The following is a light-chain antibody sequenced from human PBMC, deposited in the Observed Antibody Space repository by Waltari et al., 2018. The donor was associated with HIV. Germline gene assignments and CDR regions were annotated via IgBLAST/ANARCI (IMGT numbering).Light chain of an antibody. Sequence: QSALTQPASVSGSPGQSITISFPRPRFAASSSKSVSWFQHHPGKAPKVIIYEVNNRPSGVSSRFSGSKSASGASLTISGLQPEDEATYFCTSYISSASPVFGGGTKVTVL. V-gene: IGLV2-14*01. CDR2: EVN. CDR1: RFAASSSKS. CDR3: TSYISSASPV. J-gene: IGLJ3*02.